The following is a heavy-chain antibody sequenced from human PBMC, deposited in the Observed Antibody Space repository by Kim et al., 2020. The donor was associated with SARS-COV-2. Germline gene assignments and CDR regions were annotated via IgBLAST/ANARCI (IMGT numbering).Heavy chain of an antibody. V-gene: IGHV4-59*01. D-gene: IGHD3-16*01. J-gene: IGHJ6*02. CDR1: GGSISSYY. CDR2: IYYSGST. Sequence: SETLSLTCTVSGGSISSYYWSWIRQPPGKGLEWIGYIYYSGSTNYNPSLKSRVTISVDTSKNQFSLKLSSVTAADTAVYYCARDNPRGTLLGLAWYYYGMDVWGQGTTVTVSS. CDR3: ARDNPRGTLLGLAWYYYGMDV.